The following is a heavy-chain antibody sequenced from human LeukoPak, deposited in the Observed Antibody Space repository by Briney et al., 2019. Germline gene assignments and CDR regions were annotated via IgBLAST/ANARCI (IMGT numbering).Heavy chain of an antibody. J-gene: IGHJ6*02. CDR3: ARAYDILTGYPEGYYGMDV. D-gene: IGHD3-9*01. V-gene: IGHV4-59*12. CDR2: IYYSGST. CDR1: GGSISSYY. Sequence: SETLSLTCTVSGGSISSYYWSWIRQPPGKGLEWIGYIYYSGSTNYNPPLKSRVTISVDTSKNQFSLKLSSVTAADTAVYYCARAYDILTGYPEGYYGMDVWGQGTTVTVSS.